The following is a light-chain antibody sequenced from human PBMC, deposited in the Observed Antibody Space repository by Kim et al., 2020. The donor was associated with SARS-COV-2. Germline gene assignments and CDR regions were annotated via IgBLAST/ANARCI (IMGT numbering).Light chain of an antibody. Sequence: DIQLTQSPSFLSASVGDRVTITCRASQGISSYLAWYQQKPGKAPKLLIYAASTLQGGVPSRFSGSGSGTEFTLTISSLQPEDFATYYCQQLNSYPRFGPGTKVDIK. V-gene: IGKV1-9*01. CDR1: QGISSY. CDR2: AAS. CDR3: QQLNSYPR. J-gene: IGKJ3*01.